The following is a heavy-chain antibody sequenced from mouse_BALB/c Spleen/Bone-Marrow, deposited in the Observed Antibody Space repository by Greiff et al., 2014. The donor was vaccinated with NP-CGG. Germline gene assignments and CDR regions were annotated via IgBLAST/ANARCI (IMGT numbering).Heavy chain of an antibody. CDR3: AGYDYYQAWFAY. CDR2: IDPANGNT. D-gene: IGHD2-4*01. CDR1: GFNIKDTY. J-gene: IGHJ3*01. Sequence: EVQLQQSGAELVKPGASVKLSCTASGFNIKDTYMHWVKQRPEQGLEWIGRIDPANGNTKYDPKFQGKATITADTSSNTAYLQLSSLTFEDTAVYYCAGYDYYQAWFAYWGQGTLVTVSA. V-gene: IGHV14-3*02.